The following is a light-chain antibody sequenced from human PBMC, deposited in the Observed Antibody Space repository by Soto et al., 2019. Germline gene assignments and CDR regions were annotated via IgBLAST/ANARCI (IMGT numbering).Light chain of an antibody. V-gene: IGLV2-11*01. CDR2: DVT. J-gene: IGLJ1*01. CDR1: SSDVGGYNF. CDR3: CSYAATLYV. Sequence: HSALTEPRSVSGSPGQSVTISCTGTSSDVGGYNFVSWYQQYPGKAPKLIIYDVTKGPSGVPDRFSGSKSGNTASLTISGLQTDDEADYYCCSYAATLYVFGTGTKGTVL.